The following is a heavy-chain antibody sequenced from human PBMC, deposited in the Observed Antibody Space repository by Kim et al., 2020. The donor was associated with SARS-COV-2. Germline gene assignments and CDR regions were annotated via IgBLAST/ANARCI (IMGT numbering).Heavy chain of an antibody. D-gene: IGHD6-19*01. CDR3: AKMTAAVADTPDAFDI. CDR2: ISGSGGST. V-gene: IGHV3-23*01. CDR1: GFTFSSYA. Sequence: GGSLRLSCAASGFTFSSYAMSWVRQAPGKGLEWVSAISGSGGSTYYADSVKGRFTISRDNSKNTLYLQMNSLRAEDTAVYYCAKMTAAVADTPDAFDIWGQGTMVTVSS. J-gene: IGHJ3*02.